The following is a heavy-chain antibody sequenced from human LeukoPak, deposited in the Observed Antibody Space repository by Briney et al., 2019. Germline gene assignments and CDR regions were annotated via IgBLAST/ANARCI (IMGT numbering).Heavy chain of an antibody. V-gene: IGHV4-4*07. Sequence: SETLSLTCTVAGGSISIYYWSWIRQPAGKGLEWIGRIYTSGSTNYNPSLKSRVTMSVDTSKNQFSLKLSSVTAADTAVHYCARIPAGWTVGAMVPWGQGTLVTVSS. CDR1: GGSISIYY. CDR3: ARIPAGWTVGAMVP. J-gene: IGHJ5*02. CDR2: IYTSGST. D-gene: IGHD1-26*01.